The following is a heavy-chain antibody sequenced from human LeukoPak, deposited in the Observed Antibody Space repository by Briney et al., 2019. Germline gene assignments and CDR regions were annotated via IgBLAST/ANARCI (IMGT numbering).Heavy chain of an antibody. CDR1: GGSFSGYY. CDR3: ARVMAAGTGFYDY. CDR2: INHSGST. Sequence: SETLSLTCAVYGGSFSGYYWSWIRQPPGKGLEWIGEINHSGSTNYNPSLKSRVTISVDTSKNQFSLKLSSVTAADTAVYYCARVMAAGTGFYDYWGQGTLVTVSS. V-gene: IGHV4-34*01. J-gene: IGHJ4*02. D-gene: IGHD6-13*01.